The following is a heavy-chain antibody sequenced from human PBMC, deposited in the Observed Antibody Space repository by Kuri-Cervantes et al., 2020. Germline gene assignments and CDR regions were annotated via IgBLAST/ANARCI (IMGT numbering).Heavy chain of an antibody. CDR3: ARERKYDFWSGYFAPYYYGMDV. D-gene: IGHD3-3*01. J-gene: IGHJ6*02. V-gene: IGHV3-11*01. CDR1: GFTFSDYY. CDR2: ISRSGSTI. Sequence: LSLICAASGFTFSDYYMSWIRQAPGKGLEWVSYISRSGSTIYYADSVKGRFTISRDNAKNSLYLQMSSLRSEDTAVYYCARERKYDFWSGYFAPYYYGMDVWGQGTMVTVSS.